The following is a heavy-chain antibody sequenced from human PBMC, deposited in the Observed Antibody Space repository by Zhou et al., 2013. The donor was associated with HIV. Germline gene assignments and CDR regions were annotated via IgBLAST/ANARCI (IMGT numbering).Heavy chain of an antibody. Sequence: QVQLVQSGAELKEPGASVKVSCKASGYTFTSYGISWVRQAPGQGLAWMGWISGYNGNTKYAQKFQDRVTMTTDTSTSTAYMELSGLTSEDTAVYYCARPAQSGSQFSVDFWGQGTLVTVSS. CDR1: GYTFTSYG. D-gene: IGHD5-12*01. CDR2: ISGYNGNT. J-gene: IGHJ4*02. V-gene: IGHV1-18*01. CDR3: ARPAQSGSQFSVDF.